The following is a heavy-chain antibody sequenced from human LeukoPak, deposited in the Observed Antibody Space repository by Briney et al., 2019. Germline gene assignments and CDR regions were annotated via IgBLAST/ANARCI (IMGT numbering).Heavy chain of an antibody. V-gene: IGHV3-74*01. CDR2: INSYGRST. D-gene: IGHD3-3*01. Sequence: GGSLRLSCAASGFTFSSYWMHWVRQAPGKGLVWVSRINSYGRSTSYADSVKGRFTISRDNAKNTLYLQMNSLRAEDTAVYYCARGGRAGFWSGYYTFPTGFFDYWGQGTLVTVSS. J-gene: IGHJ4*02. CDR1: GFTFSSYW. CDR3: ARGGRAGFWSGYYTFPTGFFDY.